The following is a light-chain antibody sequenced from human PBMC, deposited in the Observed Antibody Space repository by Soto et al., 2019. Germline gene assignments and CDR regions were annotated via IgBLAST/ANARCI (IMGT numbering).Light chain of an antibody. CDR2: EVS. CDR1: SSDVGGYNY. CDR3: SSYTSTSSYV. J-gene: IGLJ1*01. V-gene: IGLV2-14*01. Sequence: SVLAQPASVSGSPGQSITISCTGTSSDVGGYNYVSWYQQHPGKAPKLMIYEVSNRPSGVSNRFSGSKSGNTASLTISGLQPEDEADYYCSSYTSTSSYVFGGGTKVTVL.